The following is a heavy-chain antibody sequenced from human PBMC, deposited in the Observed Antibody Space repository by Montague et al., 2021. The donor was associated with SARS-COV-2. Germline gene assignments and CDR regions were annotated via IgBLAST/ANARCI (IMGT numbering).Heavy chain of an antibody. J-gene: IGHJ5*02. V-gene: IGHV4-39*01. D-gene: IGHD6-13*01. Sequence: SETLSLTCTVSGGSISSSSYYWGWIRQPPGKGLEWIGSIYYSGSTHYNPSLKSRVTTSVDPSKNQFSLKLSSVTAADTAVYYCARLGVCWVAEAGTVDPWGQGTLVTVSS. CDR2: IYYSGST. CDR1: GGSISSSSYY. CDR3: ARLGVCWVAEAGTVDP.